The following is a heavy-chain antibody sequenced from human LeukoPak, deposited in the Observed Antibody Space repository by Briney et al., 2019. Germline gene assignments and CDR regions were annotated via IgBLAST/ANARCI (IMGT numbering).Heavy chain of an antibody. CDR3: ARAVTVFPIDY. D-gene: IGHD6-19*01. V-gene: IGHV3-23*01. CDR2: ISGSAGST. CDR1: GFTFSNYA. J-gene: IGHJ4*02. Sequence: GGSLRLSCAASGFTFSNYAMNWVRQAPGKGLEWVSGISGSAGSTYNADSVKGRFTISRDNSKNTLYLQMNSLRAEDTAVYYCARAVTVFPIDYWGQGTLVTVSS.